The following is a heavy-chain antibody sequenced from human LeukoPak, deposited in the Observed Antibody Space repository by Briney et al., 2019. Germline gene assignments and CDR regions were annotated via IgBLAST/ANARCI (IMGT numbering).Heavy chain of an antibody. CDR1: GGSISSYY. CDR2: IYYSGST. Sequence: SETLSLTCTVSGGSISSYYWSWIRQPPGKGLEWIGYIYYSGSTNYNPSLKSRVTISVDTSKNQFSLKLSSVTAADTAVYYCARRVYGSGSYYNEFDYWGQGTLVTVSS. CDR3: ARRVYGSGSYYNEFDY. J-gene: IGHJ4*02. V-gene: IGHV4-59*08. D-gene: IGHD3-10*01.